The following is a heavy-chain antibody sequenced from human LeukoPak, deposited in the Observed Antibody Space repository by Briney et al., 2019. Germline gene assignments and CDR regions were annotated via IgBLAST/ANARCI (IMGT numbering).Heavy chain of an antibody. D-gene: IGHD2-15*01. J-gene: IGHJ5*02. Sequence: GGSLRLSCAASGFTFSSYAMSWVRQAPVKGLEWVSAISGSGGSTYYADSVKGRFTISRDNSKNTLYLQMNSLRAEDTAVYYCAKDQFGGSYNWFDPWGQGTLVTVSS. V-gene: IGHV3-23*01. CDR3: AKDQFGGSYNWFDP. CDR2: ISGSGGST. CDR1: GFTFSSYA.